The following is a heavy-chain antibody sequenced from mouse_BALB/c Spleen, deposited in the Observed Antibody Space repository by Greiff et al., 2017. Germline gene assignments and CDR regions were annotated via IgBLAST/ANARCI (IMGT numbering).Heavy chain of an antibody. Sequence: QVQLQQPGAELVKPGASVKLSCKASGYTFTSYYMYWVKQRPGQGLEWIGGINPSNGGTNFNEKFKSKATLTVDKSSSTAYMQLSSLTSEDYAVYYCTKLGRNYAMDYWGQGTSVTVSS. J-gene: IGHJ4*01. CDR3: TKLGRNYAMDY. CDR2: INPSNGGT. CDR1: GYTFTSYY. D-gene: IGHD4-1*01. V-gene: IGHV1S81*02.